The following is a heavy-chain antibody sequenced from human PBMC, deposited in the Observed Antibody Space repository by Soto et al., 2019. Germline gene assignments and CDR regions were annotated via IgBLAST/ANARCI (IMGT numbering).Heavy chain of an antibody. D-gene: IGHD2-15*01. CDR3: AREDIVVVVAALGY. Sequence: SETLSLTCAVYGGSFSGYYWSWIRQPPGKGLEWIGEINHSGSTNYNPSLKSRVTISVDTSKNQFSLKLSSVTAADTAVYYCAREDIVVVVAALGYWGQGTLVTVSS. CDR2: INHSGST. CDR1: GGSFSGYY. V-gene: IGHV4-34*01. J-gene: IGHJ4*02.